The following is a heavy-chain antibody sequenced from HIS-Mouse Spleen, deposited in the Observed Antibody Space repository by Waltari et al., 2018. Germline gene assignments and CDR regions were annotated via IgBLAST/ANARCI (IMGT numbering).Heavy chain of an antibody. CDR3: ARGASGSYYLVSVSDY. J-gene: IGHJ4*02. Sequence: EVQLVESGGGLVQPGGSLRLSCAASGFTFRSYSMNWVRQAPGKGVEWVSYISSSSSTIYDADSVKGRFTISRDNAKNSLYLQMNSLRAEDTAVYYCARGASGSYYLVSVSDYWGQGTLVTVSS. V-gene: IGHV3-48*01. CDR2: ISSSSSTI. D-gene: IGHD1-26*01. CDR1: GFTFRSYS.